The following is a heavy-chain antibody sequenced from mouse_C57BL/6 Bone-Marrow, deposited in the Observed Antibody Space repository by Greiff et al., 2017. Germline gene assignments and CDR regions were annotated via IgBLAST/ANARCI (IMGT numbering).Heavy chain of an antibody. J-gene: IGHJ1*03. CDR1: GFTFSSYT. CDR3: ARRYFDV. CDR2: ISGGGGNT. Sequence: EVMLVESGGGLVKPGGSLKLSCAASGFTFSSYTMSWVRQTPEKRLVWVATISGGGGNTYYPDSVKGRFTISRDNAKNTLYLQMSSLRSEDTALYYCARRYFDVWGTGTTVTVSS. V-gene: IGHV5-9*01.